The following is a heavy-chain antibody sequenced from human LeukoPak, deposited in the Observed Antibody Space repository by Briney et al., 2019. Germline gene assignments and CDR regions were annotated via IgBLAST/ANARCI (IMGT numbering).Heavy chain of an antibody. V-gene: IGHV1-2*06. J-gene: IGHJ4*02. CDR1: GYTFTGYY. CDR3: ARGEAVTSFDY. D-gene: IGHD4-17*01. CDR2: INPNSGGT. Sequence: ASVKVSCKASGYTFTGYYMHWVRQAPGQGLEWMGRINPNSGGTKYAQKFQGRVTMTRDTSISTAYMELRRLRSDDTAVYYCARGEAVTSFDYWGQGTLVTVSS.